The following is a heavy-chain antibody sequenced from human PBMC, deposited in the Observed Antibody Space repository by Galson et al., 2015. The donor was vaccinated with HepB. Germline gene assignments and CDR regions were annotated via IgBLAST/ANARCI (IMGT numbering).Heavy chain of an antibody. CDR1: GFTFSSYS. CDR2: ISSSSSYI. D-gene: IGHD6-19*01. J-gene: IGHJ5*02. V-gene: IGHV3-21*01. Sequence: SLRLSCAASGFTFSSYSMNWVRQAPGKGLEWVSSISSSSSYIYYADSVKGRFTISRDNAKNSLYLQMNSLRAEDTAVYYCATGRGSSGWKLGAPNWFDPWGQGTLVTVSS. CDR3: ATGRGSSGWKLGAPNWFDP.